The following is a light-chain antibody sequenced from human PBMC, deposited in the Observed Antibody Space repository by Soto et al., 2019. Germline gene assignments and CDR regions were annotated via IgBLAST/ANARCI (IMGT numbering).Light chain of an antibody. CDR3: QQYNNWPPMYT. CDR1: QSVSSN. J-gene: IGKJ2*01. V-gene: IGKV3-15*01. Sequence: EIVMTQSPATLSVSPGERATLSCRASQSVSSNLVWYQQKPGQAPRLLIYGASTRATGIPARFSVSGSGTEFTLTISSLQSEDFAVYYCQQYNNWPPMYTFGQGTKLEIK. CDR2: GAS.